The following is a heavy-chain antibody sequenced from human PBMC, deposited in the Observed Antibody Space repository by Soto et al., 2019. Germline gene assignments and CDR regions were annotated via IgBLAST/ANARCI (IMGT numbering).Heavy chain of an antibody. Sequence: ASVKVSCKASGYTFTSYGISWVRQAPGQGLEWMGWISAYNGNTNYAQKLQGRVTMTTDTTTSTAYMVQRSLRSDDTAVYYCARGASITIFGVVIIDYFDYWGQGTLVTVSS. CDR2: ISAYNGNT. CDR3: ARGASITIFGVVIIDYFDY. J-gene: IGHJ4*02. D-gene: IGHD3-3*01. V-gene: IGHV1-18*01. CDR1: GYTFTSYG.